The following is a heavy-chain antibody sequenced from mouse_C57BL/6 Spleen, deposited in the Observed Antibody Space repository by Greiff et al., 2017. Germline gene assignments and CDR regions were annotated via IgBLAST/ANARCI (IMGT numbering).Heavy chain of an antibody. CDR2: IDPDTGGT. D-gene: IGHD2-5*01. CDR1: GYTFPDYA. CDR3: TREGYSNYFDY. J-gene: IGHJ2*01. V-gene: IGHV1-15*01. Sequence: VQLHQSGAELVRPGASVTLSCKASGYTFPDYAMHWLKQTPVHGLAWIGSIDPDTGGTAYNQKFNVKAILTADKSSSTAYMELRSLTSEYSAVYDCTREGYSNYFDYWGQGTTLTVSS.